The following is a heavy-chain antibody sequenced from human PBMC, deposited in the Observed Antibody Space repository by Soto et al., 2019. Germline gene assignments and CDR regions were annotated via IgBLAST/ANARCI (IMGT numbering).Heavy chain of an antibody. CDR1: GGSITNYY. Sequence: SETLSLTCTVSGGSITNYYWSWIRQLAGKGLEWIGRIYTKERTNYNLSFRNRVTMSVDTSKNQFSLKLDAVTAADTAVYYCARDDYKDGGNNWFDPWGQGTLVTVSS. V-gene: IGHV4-4*07. D-gene: IGHD3-16*01. CDR3: ARDDYKDGGNNWFDP. CDR2: IYTKERT. J-gene: IGHJ5*02.